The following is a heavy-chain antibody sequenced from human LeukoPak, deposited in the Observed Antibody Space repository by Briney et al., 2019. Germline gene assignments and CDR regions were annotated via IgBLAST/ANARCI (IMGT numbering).Heavy chain of an antibody. CDR2: ISPLFGTI. D-gene: IGHD3-16*01. J-gene: IGHJ5*02. V-gene: IGHV1-69*06. Sequence: ASVKVSCKASGDSFSYAISWVRQAPGEGLEWMGGISPLFGTINYAQDFQGRVTITADKSTSTAYMELSSLRSEDTAVYYCARLGMGGSWGQGTLVIVS. CDR1: GDSFSYA. CDR3: ARLGMGGS.